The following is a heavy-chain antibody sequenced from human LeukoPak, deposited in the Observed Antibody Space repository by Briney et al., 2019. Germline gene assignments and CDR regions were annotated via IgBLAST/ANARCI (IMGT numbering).Heavy chain of an antibody. V-gene: IGHV1-3*04. J-gene: IGHJ4*02. D-gene: IGHD3-16*02. CDR3: ARDRLRGVGSFDS. Sequence: ASVKVSCKTSGYIFTDHGVHWVRQAPGQGLEWMRWIHIGNGDTRFSQTFQGRVTITKDTSAKTVFMELSSLRSEDTAVYYCARDRLRGVGSFDSWGQGTLVTVSS. CDR2: IHIGNGDT. CDR1: GYIFTDHG.